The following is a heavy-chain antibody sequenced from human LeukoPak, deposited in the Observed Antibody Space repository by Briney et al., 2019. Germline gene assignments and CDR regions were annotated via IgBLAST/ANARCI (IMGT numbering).Heavy chain of an antibody. CDR2: IYYSGRT. CDR1: GGSISSSDYY. Sequence: PSETLSLTCTVSGGSISSSDYYWSWIRQHPGKGLEWIGYIYYSGRTYYNTSLRSRVTISVDTSKEQVFLRLNSVAAADTAVYYCARAVKTYYGSGSYYFDYWGQGTLVTISS. D-gene: IGHD3-10*01. J-gene: IGHJ4*02. V-gene: IGHV4-30-4*01. CDR3: ARAVKTYYGSGSYYFDY.